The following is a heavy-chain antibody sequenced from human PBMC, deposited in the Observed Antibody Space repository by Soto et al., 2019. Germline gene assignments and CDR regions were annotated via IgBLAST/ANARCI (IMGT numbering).Heavy chain of an antibody. CDR1: GSSIRSYY. D-gene: IGHD6-13*01. V-gene: IGHV4-59*08. Sequence: PSXTLSLTCTVSGSSIRSYYWNWIRQPPVKGLEWLGYMYYSGSTNYNPSLKSRVSMSVDTSNKQFSLKLSSVTAADTAVYYCARQEAAAGTAFDYWGQGTLVTVSS. J-gene: IGHJ4*02. CDR2: MYYSGST. CDR3: ARQEAAAGTAFDY.